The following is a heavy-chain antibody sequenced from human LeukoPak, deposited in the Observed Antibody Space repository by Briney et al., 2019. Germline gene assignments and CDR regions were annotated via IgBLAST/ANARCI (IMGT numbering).Heavy chain of an antibody. CDR3: ARGWASNRRKAFDI. CDR1: GFIFNSYW. D-gene: IGHD1-14*01. V-gene: IGHV3-7*03. J-gene: IGHJ3*02. Sequence: PGGSLRLSCAASGFIFNSYWMNWLRQAPGKGLEWVANVDQDGSEKYYVGSVKGRFTISRDNAKNSLYLQMNSLRVEDTAVYYCARGWASNRRKAFDIWGQGTMVTVSS. CDR2: VDQDGSEK.